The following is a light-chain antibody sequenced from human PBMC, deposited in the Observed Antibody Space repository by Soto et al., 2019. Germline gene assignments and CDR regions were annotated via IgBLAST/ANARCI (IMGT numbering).Light chain of an antibody. V-gene: IGKV1-6*01. J-gene: IGKJ1*01. CDR1: QGIRND. Sequence: AIQMTQSPSSSSASVGHRVTITCRASQGIRNDLGWYQQKPGKAPKLLIYAASSLQSGVPSRFSGSGSGTDFTLTISSLQPEDFATYYCLQDYNYPRAFGQGTKVDIK. CDR2: AAS. CDR3: LQDYNYPRA.